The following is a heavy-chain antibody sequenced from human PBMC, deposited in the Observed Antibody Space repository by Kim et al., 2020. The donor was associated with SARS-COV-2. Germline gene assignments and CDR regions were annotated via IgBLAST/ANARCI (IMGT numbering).Heavy chain of an antibody. V-gene: IGHV3-23*01. D-gene: IGHD3-16*01. CDR2: ISGGGVNT. Sequence: GGSLRLSCVASGFTFDIYAMSWVRQAPGKGLEWVSVISGGGVNTFYADSVRGRFTISRDNSKNTLFLQMNSLRDEDTALYYCAKVVVMDDYNYYYYYGMVVWGQGTTDTVS. J-gene: IGHJ6*02. CDR3: AKVVVMDDYNYYYYYGMVV. CDR1: GFTFDIYA.